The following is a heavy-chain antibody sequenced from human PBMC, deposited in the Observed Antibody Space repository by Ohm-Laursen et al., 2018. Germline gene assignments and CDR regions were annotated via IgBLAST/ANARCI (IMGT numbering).Heavy chain of an antibody. CDR2: IYYNGST. CDR1: GGSISSGGYY. D-gene: IGHD4-17*01. V-gene: IGHV4-31*01. CDR3: ARHQDYVPFDY. J-gene: IGHJ4*02. Sequence: TLSLTCTVSGGSISSGGYYWSWIRQHPGKGLEWIGYIYYNGSTYYNPSLKSLVTISVDTSKNQFSLKLSSVTAADTAVYYCARHQDYVPFDYWGQGTLVTVSS.